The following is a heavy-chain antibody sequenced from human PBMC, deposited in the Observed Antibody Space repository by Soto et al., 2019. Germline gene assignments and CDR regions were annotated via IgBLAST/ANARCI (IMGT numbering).Heavy chain of an antibody. Sequence: GALRLSRAAPGFTFSSYATSWVRQAPGEGPEWVSYISSSITTIDYADSVKGRFTISRDNAKNSLYLQMNTLRDEDTAVYYCARDPPSGGSCYLECGMDVWGQGTTVTVSS. CDR1: GFTFSSYA. CDR2: ISSSITTI. J-gene: IGHJ6*02. D-gene: IGHD2-15*01. CDR3: ARDPPSGGSCYLECGMDV. V-gene: IGHV3-48*02.